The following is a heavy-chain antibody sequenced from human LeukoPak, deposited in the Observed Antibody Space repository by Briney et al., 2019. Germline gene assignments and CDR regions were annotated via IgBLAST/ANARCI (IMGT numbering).Heavy chain of an antibody. V-gene: IGHV4-59*01. CDR3: ARGPYYFDY. Sequence: PSESLSLTCTVSGGSISSYYWNWIRQPPGKGLEWIGYIFSSGSTNYNPSLRSRVTISVDTSKNQFSLKLSSVTAADTAVYYCARGPYYFDYCGQRTLVTVSS. CDR2: IFSSGST. J-gene: IGHJ4*02. CDR1: GGSISSYY.